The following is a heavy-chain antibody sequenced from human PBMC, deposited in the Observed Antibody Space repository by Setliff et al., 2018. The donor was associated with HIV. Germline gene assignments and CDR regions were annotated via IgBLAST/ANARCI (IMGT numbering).Heavy chain of an antibody. D-gene: IGHD2-15*01. V-gene: IGHV1-18*01. J-gene: IGHJ3*02. CDR2: ISSYNDNT. CDR1: GYSFTNYG. CDR3: ARDDVGYCSGGSCYHLFDTFDI. Sequence: ASVKVSCKASGYSFTNYGISWVRQAPGQGLEWMGWISSYNDNTNYALNLQGRVTMTTDTSTSTAYMELRSLRPDDTAVYYCARDDVGYCSGGSCYHLFDTFDIWGQGQWSPSPQ.